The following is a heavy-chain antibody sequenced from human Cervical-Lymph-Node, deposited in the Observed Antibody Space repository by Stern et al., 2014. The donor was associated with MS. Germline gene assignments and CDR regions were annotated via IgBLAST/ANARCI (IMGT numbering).Heavy chain of an antibody. Sequence: VQLQQCGTGLLRPSETLSLTCAVSGGSFSGYYWTWIRQPPGKGLEWIGEINHSGSSSYNPSLKSRITISVDMSKRQFSLKLSTVTAADTAVYYCARGGIFDPWGQGTLVTVSS. D-gene: IGHD2-15*01. J-gene: IGHJ5*02. CDR1: GGSFSGYY. V-gene: IGHV4-34*01. CDR3: ARGGIFDP. CDR2: INHSGSS.